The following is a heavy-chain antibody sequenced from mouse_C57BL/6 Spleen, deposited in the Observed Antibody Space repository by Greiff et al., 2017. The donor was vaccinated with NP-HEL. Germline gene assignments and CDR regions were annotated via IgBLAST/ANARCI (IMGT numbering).Heavy chain of an antibody. CDR2: IDPSDSYT. D-gene: IGHD3-2*02. V-gene: IGHV1-69*01. CDR1: GYTFTSYW. CDR3: ASSSSGYVGY. J-gene: IGHJ2*01. Sequence: VQLQQPGAELVMPGASVKLSCKASGYTFTSYWMHWVKQRPGQGLEWIGEIDPSDSYTNYNQKFKGKSTLTVDKSSSTAYMQLSSLTSEDSAVYYCASSSSGYVGYWGQGTTLTVSA.